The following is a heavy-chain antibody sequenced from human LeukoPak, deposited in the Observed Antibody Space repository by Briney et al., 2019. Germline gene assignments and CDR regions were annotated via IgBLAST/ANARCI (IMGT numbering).Heavy chain of an antibody. CDR2: ISSSSSYI. J-gene: IGHJ6*02. V-gene: IGHV3-21*01. Sequence: PGGSLRLSCAASGFTFSSYSMNWVRQAPGKGLEWVSSISSSSSYIYYADSVKGRFTISRDNAKNSLYLQMNSLRAEDTAVYYCARDTAGYSSSSYYYYYGMDVWGQGTTVTVSS. D-gene: IGHD6-6*01. CDR1: GFTFSSYS. CDR3: ARDTAGYSSSSYYYYYGMDV.